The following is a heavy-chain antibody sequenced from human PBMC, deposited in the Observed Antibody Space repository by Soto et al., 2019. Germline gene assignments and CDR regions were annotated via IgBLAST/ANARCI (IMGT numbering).Heavy chain of an antibody. D-gene: IGHD3-9*01. CDR1: GFTFSSYA. J-gene: IGHJ4*02. V-gene: IGHV3-23*01. Sequence: PGGSLRLSCAASGFTFSSYAMSWVRQAPGKGLEWVSAISGSGGSTYCADSVKGRFTISRDNSKNTLYLQMNSLRAEDTAVYYCAKDVMGYYNWFDYWGQGTLVTVSS. CDR2: ISGSGGST. CDR3: AKDVMGYYNWFDY.